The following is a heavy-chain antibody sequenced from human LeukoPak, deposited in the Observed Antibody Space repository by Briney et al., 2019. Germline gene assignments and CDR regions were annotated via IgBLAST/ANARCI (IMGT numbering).Heavy chain of an antibody. CDR3: AKAPERTYVLRFLD. V-gene: IGHV3-23*01. D-gene: IGHD3-3*01. Sequence: PGGSLRLSCEASGFRFSSYWMSWVRQAPGKELEWVSAISGSGGSTYYADSVKGRFTISRDNSKNTLYLQMNSLRAEDTAVYYCAKAPERTYVLRFLDWGQGTLVTVSS. CDR1: GFRFSSYW. J-gene: IGHJ4*02. CDR2: ISGSGGST.